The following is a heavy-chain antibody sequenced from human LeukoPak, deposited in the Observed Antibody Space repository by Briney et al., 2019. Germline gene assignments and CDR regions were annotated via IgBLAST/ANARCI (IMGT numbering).Heavy chain of an antibody. Sequence: GGSLRLSCAASGXTFSSYAMSWVRQAPGKGLEWVSAISGSGGSTYYADSVKGRFTISRDNSKDTLYLQMSSLRAEDTAVYYCARAVTTGSDNFDHWGQGTLVTVSS. CDR2: ISGSGGST. CDR1: GXTFSSYA. CDR3: ARAVTTGSDNFDH. D-gene: IGHD1-1*01. V-gene: IGHV3-23*01. J-gene: IGHJ4*02.